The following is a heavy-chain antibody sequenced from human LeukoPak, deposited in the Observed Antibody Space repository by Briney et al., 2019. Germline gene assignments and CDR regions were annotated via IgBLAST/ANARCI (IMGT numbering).Heavy chain of an antibody. J-gene: IGHJ3*01. CDR1: GGSISSYY. D-gene: IGHD1-1*01. V-gene: IGHV4-59*01. Sequence: SETLSLTCTVSGGSISSYYWNWIRQPPGKGLELIGYIYYSGSPTYNPSLKSRVTISVDMSKNQFSLQLSSVTAADTAVYYCAGDVMSTALDAFDVWGQGTMVTVSS. CDR3: AGDVMSTALDAFDV. CDR2: IYYSGSP.